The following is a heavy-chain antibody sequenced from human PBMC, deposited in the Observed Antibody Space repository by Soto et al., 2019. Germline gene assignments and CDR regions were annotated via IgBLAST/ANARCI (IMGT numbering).Heavy chain of an antibody. V-gene: IGHV1-2*02. CDR2: INPNNGGT. CDR1: GYTFTTYY. CDR3: ARQRRLDN. Sequence: ASVKVSCKTSGYTFTTYYMHWMRQAPGQGLEWMGWINPNNGGTNYAQKFQGRVTMTRDTSISTAYVELSGLTSDDTAVYFCARQRRLDNWGQGTLVTVSS. J-gene: IGHJ4*02.